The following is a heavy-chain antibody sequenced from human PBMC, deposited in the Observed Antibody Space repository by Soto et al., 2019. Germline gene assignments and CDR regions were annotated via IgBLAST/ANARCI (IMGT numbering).Heavy chain of an antibody. CDR2: IYPGDSDT. CDR3: ARRGGGYCDGGSCYRY. CDR1: GFRFSNYW. J-gene: IGHJ4*02. V-gene: IGHV5-51*01. Sequence: PGESLKISCKGSGFRFSNYWIAWVRQRPGKGLEWMGVIYPGDSDTRYSPSFQGQVTISADKSLSTASLQWSSLKASDTAMYYCARRGGGYCDGGSCYRYWGPGTLVTVSS. D-gene: IGHD2-15*01.